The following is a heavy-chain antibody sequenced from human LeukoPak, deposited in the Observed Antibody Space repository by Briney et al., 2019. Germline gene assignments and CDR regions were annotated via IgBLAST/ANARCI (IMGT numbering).Heavy chain of an antibody. V-gene: IGHV4-59*01. D-gene: IGHD5-18*01. CDR2: ISNNGDI. Sequence: TSETLSLTCTVSGGPRSSLYFSWLRQPPGQGVEWIGYISNNGDINHNPSLRGRATISLDTSKIQLSVKLTSVTAADTAVYYCASGPGRGYSSERWGQGTLVTVSS. CDR3: ASGPGRGYSSER. CDR1: GGPRSSLY. J-gene: IGHJ4*02.